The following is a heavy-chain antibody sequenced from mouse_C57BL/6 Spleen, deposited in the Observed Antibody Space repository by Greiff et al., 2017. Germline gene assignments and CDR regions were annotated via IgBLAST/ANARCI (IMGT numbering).Heavy chain of an antibody. CDR3: ARNEGTMITFFDY. J-gene: IGHJ2*01. Sequence: VQLQQSGPGLVQPSQSLSITCTVSGFSLTSYGVHWVRQSPGKGLEWLGVIWSGGSTDYNAAFISRLSISKDNSKSQVFFKMNSLQADDTAIYYCARNEGTMITFFDYWGQGTTLTVSS. CDR2: IWSGGST. D-gene: IGHD2-4*01. CDR1: GFSLTSYG. V-gene: IGHV2-2*01.